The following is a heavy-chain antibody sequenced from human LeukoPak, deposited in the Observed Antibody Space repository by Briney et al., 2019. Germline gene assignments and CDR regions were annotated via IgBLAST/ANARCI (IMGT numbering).Heavy chain of an antibody. CDR3: VRDLILVWTPGDDFDH. Sequence: AGGSLRLSCAASGFTFSNYWMPWVRQAPGKGLEWVSRINERATIISYADSVKGRFTISRENARNTLYLQMNSLTAEDTAVYYCVRDLILVWTPGDDFDHWGQGTLVTVSS. J-gene: IGHJ4*02. CDR1: GFTFSNYW. D-gene: IGHD3-16*01. CDR2: INERATII. V-gene: IGHV3-74*01.